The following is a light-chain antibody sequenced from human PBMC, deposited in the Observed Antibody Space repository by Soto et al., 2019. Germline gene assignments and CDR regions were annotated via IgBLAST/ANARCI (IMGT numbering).Light chain of an antibody. J-gene: IGKJ5*01. Sequence: VVPRSPGILSLSPGARATLSFRASQSVSSYLGWYQQKPGQAPRLLIYDASNRATGIPARFSASGSGTDFTLTISSLAPEDSAVYYCQRRSNWPSFGEGTRLEIK. CDR3: QRRSNWPS. CDR1: QSVSSY. CDR2: DAS. V-gene: IGKV3-11*01.